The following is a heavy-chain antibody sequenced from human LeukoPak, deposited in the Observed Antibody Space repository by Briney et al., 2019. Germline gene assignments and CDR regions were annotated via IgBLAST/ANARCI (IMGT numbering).Heavy chain of an antibody. CDR2: ISYDGSNK. D-gene: IGHD3-10*01. CDR1: GFTFTNYG. Sequence: GGSLRLSCAASGFTFTNYGMHWVRQAPGKGLEWVAIISYDGSNKYYAESVKGRFTISRDNSKNTLYLQMNSLRAEDTAVYYCVEPYGSGSYGAFDIWGQGTMVTVSS. J-gene: IGHJ3*02. V-gene: IGHV3-30*18. CDR3: VEPYGSGSYGAFDI.